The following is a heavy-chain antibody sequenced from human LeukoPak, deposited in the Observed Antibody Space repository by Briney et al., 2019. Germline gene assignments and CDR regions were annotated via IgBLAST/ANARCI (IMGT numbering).Heavy chain of an antibody. J-gene: IGHJ3*02. D-gene: IGHD6-19*01. Sequence: GGSLRLSFAASGFTFSSYWMTWVRQAPGKGLEWVANIKQDEGEKYYVDSVKGRFTISRDNAKNSLYLQMNNLRAEDTAVYYCARDGAWQWLSIWGQGTMVTVSS. CDR2: IKQDEGEK. CDR3: ARDGAWQWLSI. CDR1: GFTFSSYW. V-gene: IGHV3-7*01.